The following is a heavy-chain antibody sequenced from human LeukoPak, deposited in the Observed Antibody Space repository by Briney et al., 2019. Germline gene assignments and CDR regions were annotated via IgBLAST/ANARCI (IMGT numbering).Heavy chain of an antibody. Sequence: GGSLRLSCAASGFTFTSYWMSWVRRAPGKGLEWVADIKRDGSEINYVDSVEGRFIISRDNAKNSVFLQMDSLRAEDTAFYYCVRSSVAGRFDNWGPGTLVTVSS. D-gene: IGHD6-19*01. J-gene: IGHJ4*02. CDR1: GFTFTSYW. V-gene: IGHV3-7*01. CDR2: IKRDGSEI. CDR3: VRSSVAGRFDN.